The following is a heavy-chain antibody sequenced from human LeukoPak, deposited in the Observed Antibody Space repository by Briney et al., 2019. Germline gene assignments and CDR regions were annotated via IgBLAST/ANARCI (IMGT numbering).Heavy chain of an antibody. CDR1: GGSISSYF. Sequence: SETLSLTCTVSGGSISSYFWSWIRQPPGKGLEWIGYIYYSGSTNYNPSLKSRVTISVDTSKNQFSLKLRSVTAADTAVYYCARDPEYRGLGWFDPWGQGTLVTVSS. J-gene: IGHJ5*02. CDR3: ARDPEYRGLGWFDP. D-gene: IGHD3-16*01. V-gene: IGHV4-59*01. CDR2: IYYSGST.